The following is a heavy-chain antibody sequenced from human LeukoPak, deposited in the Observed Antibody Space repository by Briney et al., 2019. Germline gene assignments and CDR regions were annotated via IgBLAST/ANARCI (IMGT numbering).Heavy chain of an antibody. V-gene: IGHV1-2*02. D-gene: IGHD3-9*01. CDR2: INPNSGGT. J-gene: IGHJ4*02. Sequence: ASVKVSCKASGYTFTGYYMHWVRQAPGQGLEWMGWINPNSGGTNYAQKFQGRVTMTRDTSISTAYMELSRLRSEDTAVYYCAREFYDILTGYYHRFDYWGQGTLVTVSS. CDR3: AREFYDILTGYYHRFDY. CDR1: GYTFTGYY.